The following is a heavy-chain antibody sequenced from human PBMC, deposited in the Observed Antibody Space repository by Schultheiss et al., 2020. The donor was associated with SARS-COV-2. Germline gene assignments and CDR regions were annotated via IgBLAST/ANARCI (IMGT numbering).Heavy chain of an antibody. D-gene: IGHD2-15*01. V-gene: IGHV3-30-3*01. CDR1: GFTFSSYT. CDR2: ISYDGSNK. Sequence: GGSLRLSCAASGFTFSSYTMHWVRQTPGKGLQWVAVISYDGSNKYYADSVKGRFTISRDNSKNTLYLQMNSLRAEDTAVYYCAKDLGGAADYWGQGTLVTVSS. J-gene: IGHJ4*02. CDR3: AKDLGGAADY.